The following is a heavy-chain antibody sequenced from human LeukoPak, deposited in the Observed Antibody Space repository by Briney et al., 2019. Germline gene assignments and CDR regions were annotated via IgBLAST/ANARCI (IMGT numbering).Heavy chain of an antibody. CDR3: ARSRSLLRFGEGQHEGGDY. Sequence: ASVKVSCKASGYTFSMYNMHWVRQAPGQGLEWMGIINPSGGTSYAQKLQGRITMTRDTSTSTLYMELSSLRSEDTAVYYCARSRSLLRFGEGQHEGGDYWGQGTLVTVSS. V-gene: IGHV1-46*01. D-gene: IGHD3-10*01. J-gene: IGHJ4*02. CDR1: GYTFSMYN. CDR2: INPSGGT.